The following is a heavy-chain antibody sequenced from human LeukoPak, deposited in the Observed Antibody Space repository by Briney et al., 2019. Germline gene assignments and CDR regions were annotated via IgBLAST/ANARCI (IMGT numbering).Heavy chain of an antibody. V-gene: IGHV4-34*01. CDR3: ARGGGWYYGSGSPRWFDP. J-gene: IGHJ5*02. Sequence: SETLSLTCAVNGGSFSGYYWSWIRQPPGRGLEWIGEINHSGSTNYNPSLKSRVTISVDTSKNQFSLKLSSVTAADTAVYYCARGGGWYYGSGSPRWFDPWGQGTLVTVSS. CDR1: GGSFSGYY. CDR2: INHSGST. D-gene: IGHD3-10*01.